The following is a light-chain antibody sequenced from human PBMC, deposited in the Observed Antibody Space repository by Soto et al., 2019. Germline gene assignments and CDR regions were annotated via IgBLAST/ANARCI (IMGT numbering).Light chain of an antibody. CDR3: QQRSNWPIT. Sequence: TQSPSPRSLSPGERATLSCRASQSVSSYLAWYQQKPGQAPRLLIYDASNRATGIPARFSGSGSGTDFTLTISSLEPEDFAVYYCQQRSNWPITFGQGTRLEIK. CDR1: QSVSSY. V-gene: IGKV3-11*01. J-gene: IGKJ5*01. CDR2: DAS.